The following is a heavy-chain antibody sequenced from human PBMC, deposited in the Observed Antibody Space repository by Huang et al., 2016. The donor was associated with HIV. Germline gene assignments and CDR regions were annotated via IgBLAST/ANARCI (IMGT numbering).Heavy chain of an antibody. J-gene: IGHJ2*01. Sequence: QVQLVESGGGVVQPGGSLRLSCAASGFTFSSYVMHWVRQAPGKGRGWVAFIRYDEDNKYYAASVKGRFTISRDNTKTTLYLQMNSLRTEDTAVYYCAKDHDSGGLYWYFDLWGRGTLVTVSS. D-gene: IGHD3-22*01. CDR1: GFTFSSYV. CDR3: AKDHDSGGLYWYFDL. V-gene: IGHV3-30*02. CDR2: IRYDEDNK.